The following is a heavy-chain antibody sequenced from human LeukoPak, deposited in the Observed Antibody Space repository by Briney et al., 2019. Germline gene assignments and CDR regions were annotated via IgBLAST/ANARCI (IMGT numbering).Heavy chain of an antibody. CDR2: IKSKTDGGTT. CDR1: GFTLSKAW. CDR3: TTNDEYSSGWSF. V-gene: IGHV3-15*01. D-gene: IGHD6-19*01. J-gene: IGHJ4*02. Sequence: PGGSLRLSCAPCGFTLSKAWMICVRQAPGGGRECVGRIKSKTDGGTTDYAAPVKGRFTISRDDSKNTLYLKMNSLKTEDTAVYYCTTNDEYSSGWSFWGQGTLVTVSS.